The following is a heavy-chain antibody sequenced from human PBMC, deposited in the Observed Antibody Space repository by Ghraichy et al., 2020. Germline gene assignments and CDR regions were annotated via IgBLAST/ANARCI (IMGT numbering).Heavy chain of an antibody. V-gene: IGHV3-33*01. CDR2: IWYDGSNK. D-gene: IGHD1-1*01. J-gene: IGHJ6*02. Sequence: GGSLRLSCAASGFTFSSYGMHWVRQAPGKGLEWVAVIWYDGSNKYYADSVKGRFTISRDNSKNTLYLQMNSLRAEDTAVYYCARVGPRTSYYYGMDVWGQGTTVTVSS. CDR3: ARVGPRTSYYYGMDV. CDR1: GFTFSSYG.